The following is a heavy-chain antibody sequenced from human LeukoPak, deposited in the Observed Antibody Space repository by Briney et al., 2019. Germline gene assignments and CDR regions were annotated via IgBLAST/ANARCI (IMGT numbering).Heavy chain of an antibody. J-gene: IGHJ4*02. D-gene: IGHD3-16*01. CDR2: IYHSGST. CDR3: ARVGMITFGVVAVYFDY. CDR1: GYSISSGYY. V-gene: IGHV4-38-2*01. Sequence: SETLSLTCAVSGYSISSGYYWGWIRQPPGKGLEWIGSIYHSGSTYYNPSLKSRVTISVDTSQNQFSLKLSSVTAADTAVYYCARVGMITFGVVAVYFDYWAREPWSPSPQ.